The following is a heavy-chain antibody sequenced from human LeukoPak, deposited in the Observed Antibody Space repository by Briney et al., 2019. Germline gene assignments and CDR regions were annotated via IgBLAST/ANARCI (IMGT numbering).Heavy chain of an antibody. CDR1: GYIFTGYF. CDR3: VRHGSVTGHDAFDV. CDR2: INPHIGGT. V-gene: IGHV1-2*02. Sequence: ASVKVSCKASGYIFTGYFMHWVRQAPGQGLEWMGWINPHIGGTNYAQRFQGRVTMTGDTSITTAYMELSGLRYGDTALYYCVRHGSVTGHDAFDVWGQGTVVTVSS. J-gene: IGHJ3*01. D-gene: IGHD2-21*02.